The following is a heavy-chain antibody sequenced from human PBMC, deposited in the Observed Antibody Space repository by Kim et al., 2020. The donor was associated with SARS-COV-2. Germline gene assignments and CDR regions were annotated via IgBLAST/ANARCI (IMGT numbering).Heavy chain of an antibody. J-gene: IGHJ4*02. CDR3: AREVAAAFDY. CDR2: GIT. D-gene: IGHD6-25*01. V-gene: IGHV4-31*02. Sequence: GITYYNPALKSRVTISVDTSKNQFSLKRSSVTAADTAVYYCAREVAAAFDYWGQGTLVTVSS.